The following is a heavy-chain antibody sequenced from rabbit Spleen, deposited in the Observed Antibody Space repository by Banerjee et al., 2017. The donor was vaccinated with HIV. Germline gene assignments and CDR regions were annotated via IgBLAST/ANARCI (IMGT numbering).Heavy chain of an antibody. J-gene: IGHJ4*01. D-gene: IGHD1-1*01. CDR2: INVYTGKP. CDR1: GFSFSNKAV. V-gene: IGHV1S45*01. CDR3: ARDLTSVVGWNFNW. Sequence: QEQLVESRGGLVKPGGSLKLSCTASGFSFSNKAVMCWVRQAPGKGLEWIACINVYTGKPVYAAWAKSPFSNTRPMSTTVDLQMSSLTAGVTSSYFWARDLTSVVGWNFNWWGPGPLVTVS.